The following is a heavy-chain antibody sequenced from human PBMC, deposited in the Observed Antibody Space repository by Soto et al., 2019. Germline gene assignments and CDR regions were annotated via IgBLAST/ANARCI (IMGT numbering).Heavy chain of an antibody. V-gene: IGHV3-21*01. CDR2: ISSSSSYI. J-gene: IGHJ3*02. Sequence: GGSLRLSCAASGVPFSSYSMNWVRQAPGKGLEWVSSISSSSSYIYYADSVKGRFTISRDNAKNSLYLQMNSLRAEDTAVYYCATPQRIGNGNIWGQGTMVTVSS. CDR1: GVPFSSYS. D-gene: IGHD1-1*01. CDR3: ATPQRIGNGNI.